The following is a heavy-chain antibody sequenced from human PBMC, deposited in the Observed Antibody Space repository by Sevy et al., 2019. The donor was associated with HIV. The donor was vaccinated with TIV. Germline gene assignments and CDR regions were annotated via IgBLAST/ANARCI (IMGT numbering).Heavy chain of an antibody. J-gene: IGHJ6*02. D-gene: IGHD2-21*02. CDR3: ARLTVCDTETLYGLDV. Sequence: ASVKVSCKASGFTFTDYYIHWVRQAPGQGLEWMGWINANDGYTNYPQEFQGRVTMSRDTSSSTAYMELSRLRSGDTAVYYCARLTVCDTETLYGLDVWGQGTTVTVSS. CDR2: INANDGYT. CDR1: GFTFTDYY. V-gene: IGHV1-2*02.